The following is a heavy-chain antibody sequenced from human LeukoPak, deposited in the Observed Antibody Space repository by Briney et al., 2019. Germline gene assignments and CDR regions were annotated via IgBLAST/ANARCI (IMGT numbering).Heavy chain of an antibody. CDR1: GYTFTSYG. CDR2: ISAYNGNT. V-gene: IGHV1-18*01. D-gene: IGHD3-3*01. Sequence: ASVTVSCKVSGYTFTSYGISWVRQAPGQGLEWMGWISAYNGNTNYAQKLQGRVTMTTDTSTSTAYMELRSLRSDDTAVYYCARDYDFWSGLNWFDPWGQGTLVTVSS. J-gene: IGHJ5*02. CDR3: ARDYDFWSGLNWFDP.